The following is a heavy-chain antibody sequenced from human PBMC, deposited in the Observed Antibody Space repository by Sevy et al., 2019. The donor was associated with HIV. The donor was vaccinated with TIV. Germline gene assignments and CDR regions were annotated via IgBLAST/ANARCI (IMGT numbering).Heavy chain of an antibody. J-gene: IGHJ4*02. Sequence: GGSLRLSCAASGFTFSSYDMHWVRQATGKGLEWVSAIGTAGDTYYPGSVKGRFTISRENAKNSLYLQMNSLRAGDTAVYYCARGPKGWETNYYDSSGSPEGDYFDYWGQGTLVTVSS. CDR2: IGTAGDT. CDR3: ARGPKGWETNYYDSSGSPEGDYFDY. D-gene: IGHD3-22*01. V-gene: IGHV3-13*01. CDR1: GFTFSSYD.